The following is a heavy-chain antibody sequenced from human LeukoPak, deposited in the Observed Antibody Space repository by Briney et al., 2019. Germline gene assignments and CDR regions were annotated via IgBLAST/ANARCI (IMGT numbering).Heavy chain of an antibody. V-gene: IGHV4-59*01. Sequence: SETLSLTCTVSGGSISSYYWSWIRQPPGKGLEWIWYIYYSGSTNYNPSLKSRVTISVDTSKNQFSLKLSSVTAADTAVYYCARVKRLAVAGPNFYYFDYWGQGTLVTVSS. CDR3: ARVKRLAVAGPNFYYFDY. D-gene: IGHD6-19*01. CDR2: IYYSGST. CDR1: GGSISSYY. J-gene: IGHJ4*02.